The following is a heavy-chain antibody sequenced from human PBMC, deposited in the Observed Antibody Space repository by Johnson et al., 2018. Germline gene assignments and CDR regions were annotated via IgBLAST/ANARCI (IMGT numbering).Heavy chain of an antibody. D-gene: IGHD2-21*02. J-gene: IGHJ6*03. CDR2: IYYSGST. V-gene: IGHV4-59*01. CDR3: ARIKSDSLYYYYYYMDV. Sequence: QVQLQESGPGLVKPSETLSLTCTVSGGSISSYYWSWIRQPPGKGLEWIGYIYYSGSTNYNPSLKSRVTISVDTSKNQFSLKLSSVTAADQAVYYCARIKSDSLYYYYYYMDVWGKGTTVTVSS. CDR1: GGSISSYY.